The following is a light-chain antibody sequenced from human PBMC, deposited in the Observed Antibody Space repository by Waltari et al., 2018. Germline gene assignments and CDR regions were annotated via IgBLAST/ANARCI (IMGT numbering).Light chain of an antibody. CDR1: NSDVGFYNP. Sequence: QSALTQPPSVSGSPGQSVTISCAGTNSDVGFYNPFSWYQQSPGTAPKLIVYQVSNRPSGVPDRFSGSKSGSTASLTISGLQAEDEADYYCYSYTTSGIYVFGTGTKVSVL. J-gene: IGLJ1*01. CDR2: QVS. CDR3: YSYTTSGIYV. V-gene: IGLV2-18*02.